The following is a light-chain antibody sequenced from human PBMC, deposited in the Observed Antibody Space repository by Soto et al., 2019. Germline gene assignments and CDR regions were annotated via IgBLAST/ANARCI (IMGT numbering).Light chain of an antibody. CDR2: EGS. Sequence: EIVMTQSPATLSVSPGERATLSCRASQSIGIHLAWYQQKPGQPPSLLIYEGSTRATGIPARFSGSGSGTDFTLTISSLQSADFAVYSCQQYNDWPRTVGQGTKVEIK. CDR3: QQYNDWPRT. V-gene: IGKV3-15*01. J-gene: IGKJ1*01. CDR1: QSIGIH.